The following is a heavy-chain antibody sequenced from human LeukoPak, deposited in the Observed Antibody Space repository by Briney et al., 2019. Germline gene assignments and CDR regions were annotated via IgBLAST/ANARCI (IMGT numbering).Heavy chain of an antibody. Sequence: SETLSLTCAVYGGSFSGYYWSWIRQPPGKGLEWIGEINHSGSTNYNPSLKSRVTISVDTSKNQFSLKLSSVTAADTAVYYCARGRREYQLLGIRKDDYYYYMDVWGKGTTVTVSS. V-gene: IGHV4-34*01. CDR3: ARGRREYQLLGIRKDDYYYYMDV. D-gene: IGHD2-2*01. J-gene: IGHJ6*03. CDR1: GGSFSGYY. CDR2: INHSGST.